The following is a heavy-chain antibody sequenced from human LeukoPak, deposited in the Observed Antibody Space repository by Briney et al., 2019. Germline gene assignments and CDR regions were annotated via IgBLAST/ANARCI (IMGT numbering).Heavy chain of an antibody. CDR2: FDPEDGET. V-gene: IGHV1-24*01. Sequence: ASVKVSCKVSGYTLTELSMHWVRQAPGKGLEWMGGFDPEDGETIYAQKFQGRVTMTEDTSTDTAYMELSSLRSEDTAVYYCARSGGYSSSADSDYWGQGTLVTVSS. CDR1: GYTLTELS. D-gene: IGHD6-6*01. CDR3: ARSGGYSSSADSDY. J-gene: IGHJ4*02.